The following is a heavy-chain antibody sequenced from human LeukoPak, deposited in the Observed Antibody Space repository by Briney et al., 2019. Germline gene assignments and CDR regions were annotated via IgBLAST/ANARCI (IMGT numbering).Heavy chain of an antibody. V-gene: IGHV3-23*01. Sequence: GGTLRLSCAASGFTFSSYAMSWVRQAPGKGLEWVAGFSVSDRTTYYADSVKGRFTISRDNAKNSLYLQMNSLRAEDTAVYYCARDGDSSGWSWYYYYYMDVWGKGTTVTVSS. CDR3: ARDGDSSGWSWYYYYYMDV. J-gene: IGHJ6*03. CDR2: FSVSDRTT. D-gene: IGHD6-19*01. CDR1: GFTFSSYA.